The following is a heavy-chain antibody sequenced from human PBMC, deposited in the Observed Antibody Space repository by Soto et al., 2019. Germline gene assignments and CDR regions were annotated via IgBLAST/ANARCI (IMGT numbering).Heavy chain of an antibody. CDR3: AKDVTLGGNVGVDY. CDR1: GFTFSSYG. CDR2: ISYDGSNK. J-gene: IGHJ4*02. Sequence: QVQLVESGGGVVQPGRSLRLSCAASGFTFSSYGTHWVRQAPGKGLEWVAVISYDGSNKYYADSVKGRFTISRDNSKNTLYLQMNSLRAEDTAVYYCAKDVTLGGNVGVDYWGQGTLVTVSS. V-gene: IGHV3-30*18. D-gene: IGHD2-15*01.